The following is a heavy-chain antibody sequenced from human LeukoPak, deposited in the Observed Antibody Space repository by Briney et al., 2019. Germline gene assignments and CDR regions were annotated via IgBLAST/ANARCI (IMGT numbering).Heavy chain of an antibody. CDR2: IDPSDSYT. J-gene: IGHJ4*02. CDR1: GYSFSSYW. V-gene: IGHV5-10-1*01. CDR3: ARHTISDY. D-gene: IGHD3-10*01. Sequence: PGESLDISCKGSGYSFSSYWINWVREMPGKGLEWMGRIDPSDSYTNYNPSFQGHVTISADKSISTAYLQWSSLMASDTAMYYCARHTISDYWGQGTQVTASS.